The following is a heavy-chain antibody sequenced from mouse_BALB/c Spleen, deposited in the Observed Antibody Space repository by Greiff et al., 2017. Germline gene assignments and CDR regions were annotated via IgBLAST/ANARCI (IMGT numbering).Heavy chain of an antibody. CDR2: INPYNGAT. J-gene: IGHJ4*01. CDR3: AREGTTVVATYYYAMDY. V-gene: IGHV1-31*01. Sequence: EVQLQESGPELVKPGASVKISCKASGYSFTGYYMHWVKQSHVKSLEWIGRINPYNGATSYNQNFKDKASLTVDKSSSTAYMELHSLTSEDSAVYYCAREGTTVVATYYYAMDYWGQGTSVTVSS. D-gene: IGHD1-1*01. CDR1: GYSFTGYY.